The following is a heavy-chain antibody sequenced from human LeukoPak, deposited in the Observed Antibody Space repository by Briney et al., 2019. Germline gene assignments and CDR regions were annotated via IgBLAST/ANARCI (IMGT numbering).Heavy chain of an antibody. CDR1: GYSFTGYY. Sequence: ASVKVSCKASGYSFTGYYMHWVRQAPGQGLEWMGWINPNSGGTKYAQKFQGRVTMTRDTSISPAYMELSSLRSDDTAVYYCARGGGLGYCDTTSCLIFDYWGQGTLVGVSS. CDR3: ARGGGLGYCDTTSCLIFDY. D-gene: IGHD2-2*01. V-gene: IGHV1-2*02. J-gene: IGHJ4*02. CDR2: INPNSGGT.